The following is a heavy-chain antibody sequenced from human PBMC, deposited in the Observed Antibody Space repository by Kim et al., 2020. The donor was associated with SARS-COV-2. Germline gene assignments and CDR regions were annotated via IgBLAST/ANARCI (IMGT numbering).Heavy chain of an antibody. CDR3: ARRGFGGAPFDY. V-gene: IGHV4-39*01. CDR1: GGSIDSSTHY. CDR2: GYYRGST. J-gene: IGHJ4*02. Sequence: SETLSLTCTVSGGSIDSSTHYWGWIRQPPGKGLEWIGSGYYRGSTFHNPSLKSRVTISVDTSKNQFSLRLTSAAAADTAVYYCARRGFGGAPFDYLGRG. D-gene: IGHD3-10*01.